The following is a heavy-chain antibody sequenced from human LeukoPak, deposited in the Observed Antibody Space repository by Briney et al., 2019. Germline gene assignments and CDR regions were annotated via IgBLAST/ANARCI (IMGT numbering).Heavy chain of an antibody. V-gene: IGHV3-33*01. D-gene: IGHD1-26*01. CDR3: ERETSSRFVIDY. Sequence: LPGRSLRLSCAASGFTFSFHDMLCVRQAPGKGLKWVAVIRYGGRNLNYANAVTGRFTISRDNSKNTLFLHTDSLSPEDTAVYYCERETSSRFVIDYWGQGILVTVSS. J-gene: IGHJ4*02. CDR1: GFTFSFHD. CDR2: IRYGGRNL.